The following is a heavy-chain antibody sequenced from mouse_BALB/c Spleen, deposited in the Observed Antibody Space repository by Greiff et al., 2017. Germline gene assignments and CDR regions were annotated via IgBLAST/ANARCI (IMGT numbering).Heavy chain of an antibody. Sequence: VQLQQSGPELVKPGASVKISCKASGYSFTGYYMHWVKQSHVKSLEWIGRINPYNGATSYNQNFKDKASLTVDKSSSTAYMELHSLTSEDSAVYYCARKDYGSSDYFDDWGQGTTLTVSS. CDR3: ARKDYGSSDYFDD. D-gene: IGHD1-1*01. J-gene: IGHJ2*01. V-gene: IGHV1-31*01. CDR1: GYSFTGYY. CDR2: INPYNGAT.